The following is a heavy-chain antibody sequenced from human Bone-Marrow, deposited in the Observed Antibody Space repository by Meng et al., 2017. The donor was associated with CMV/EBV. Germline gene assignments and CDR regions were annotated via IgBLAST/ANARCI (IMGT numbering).Heavy chain of an antibody. Sequence: GESLKISCAASGFMFSGSAIHWVRQTSGKGLEWVGRIRIKANNYATTYAASVKGRFTISRDDSKNTAYLQMNSLKTEDTAVYYCTGVATNWGQGTLVTGSS. CDR2: IRIKANNYAT. J-gene: IGHJ4*02. D-gene: IGHD5-12*01. V-gene: IGHV3-73*01. CDR1: GFMFSGSA. CDR3: TGVATN.